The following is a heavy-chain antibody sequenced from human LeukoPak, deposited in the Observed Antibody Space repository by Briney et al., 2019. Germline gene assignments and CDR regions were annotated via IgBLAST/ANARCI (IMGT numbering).Heavy chain of an antibody. J-gene: IGHJ4*02. CDR3: AKRARYNSARATDFDS. V-gene: IGHV3-23*01. CDR1: GITLSNYA. CDR2: ISGSGGGT. Sequence: GGSLRLSCAVSGITLSNYAMSWVRQAPGKGLEWVAGISGSGGGTNYADSVKGRFTISRDNSNNLVYLQMNNLRAEDTAEYYSAKRARYNSARATDFDSWGQGTQVTVSS. D-gene: IGHD6-19*01.